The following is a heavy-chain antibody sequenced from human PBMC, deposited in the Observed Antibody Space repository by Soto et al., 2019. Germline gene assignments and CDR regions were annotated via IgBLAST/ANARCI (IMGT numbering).Heavy chain of an antibody. CDR3: AKDHWGSY. V-gene: IGHV3-23*01. J-gene: IGHJ4*02. D-gene: IGHD3-16*01. CDR1: GITFSTYA. CDR2: ISGSGGST. Sequence: GGSRRRGWAASGITFSTYAMSWVRQAPGKGLEWVSAISGSGGSTYYADSVKGRFTISRDNSKNTLYLQMNSLRAEDTALYYCAKDHWGSYSGQGTLVTVSS.